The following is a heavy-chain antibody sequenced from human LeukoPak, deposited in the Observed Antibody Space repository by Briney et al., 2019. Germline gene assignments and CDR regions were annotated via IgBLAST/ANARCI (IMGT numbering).Heavy chain of an antibody. CDR2: ISADDGNT. D-gene: IGHD2-15*01. CDR3: ARDRARYCSGGSCYSGYY. CDR1: GYTFTSYG. J-gene: IGHJ4*02. V-gene: IGHV1-18*01. Sequence: GASVKVSCKAAGYTFTSYGMSWVRQAPGQGLAGMGWISADDGNTNYAQKLQGRVTMTTDTSTSTAYMELRSLRSDDTAVYYCARDRARYCSGGSCYSGYYWGQGTLVTVSS.